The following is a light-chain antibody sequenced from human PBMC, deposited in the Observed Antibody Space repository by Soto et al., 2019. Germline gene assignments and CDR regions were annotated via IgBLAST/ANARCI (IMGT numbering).Light chain of an antibody. CDR1: QTISSY. V-gene: IGKV1-5*03. CDR2: KAS. CDR3: QHYNNYRWA. J-gene: IGKJ1*01. Sequence: DVQMTQSPSTLSASVGDRVTITCRASQTISSYLAWYQQKPGKAPKLLIYKASSLQSGVPSRFSGSGSGTEFTLNIGRLQPDDVATYYCQHYNNYRWAFGQGTKVDIK.